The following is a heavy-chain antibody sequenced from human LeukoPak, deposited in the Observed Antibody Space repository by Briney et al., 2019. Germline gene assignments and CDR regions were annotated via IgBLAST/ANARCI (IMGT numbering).Heavy chain of an antibody. CDR3: ARGVRIAVAGNIDY. CDR1: GFTFSSYA. V-gene: IGHV3-30*04. Sequence: GGSLRLSCAASGFTFSSYAIHWVRQAPGKGLEWVAVISYDGSNKYYADSVKGRFTISRDNSKNTLYLQMNSLRAEDTAVYYCARGVRIAVAGNIDYWGQGTLVTVSS. D-gene: IGHD6-19*01. CDR2: ISYDGSNK. J-gene: IGHJ4*02.